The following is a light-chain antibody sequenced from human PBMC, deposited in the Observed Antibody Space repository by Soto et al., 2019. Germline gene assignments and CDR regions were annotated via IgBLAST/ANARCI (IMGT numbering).Light chain of an antibody. CDR2: QVS. CDR3: MQGTHWPRT. Sequence: DAVLTQSPLSLPVTLGQPATVSCWSSQSLVYSDGNTYLSWFQQRPGQSPRRLIYQVSNRDSGVPDRFSGSGSDTDFTLKISRVETEDVGVYYCMQGTHWPRTFGQGTKVDIK. V-gene: IGKV2-30*01. J-gene: IGKJ1*01. CDR1: QSLVYSDGNTY.